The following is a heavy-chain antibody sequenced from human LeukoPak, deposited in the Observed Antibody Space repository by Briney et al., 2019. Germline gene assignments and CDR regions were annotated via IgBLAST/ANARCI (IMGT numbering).Heavy chain of an antibody. CDR1: GYTFTGYY. CDR3: ARDERYCNGDNHYPDLGY. CDR2: INPNTGAT. V-gene: IGHV1-2*02. Sequence: ASVKVSCKASGYTFTGYYMFWVRQAPGQGLEWMGGINPNTGATKYGQNFQGRVTLTRDTSIRTTFMELSSLRSDDTAVYYCARDERYCNGDNHYPDLGYWGQGTLVTVSS. J-gene: IGHJ4*02. D-gene: IGHD2-15*01.